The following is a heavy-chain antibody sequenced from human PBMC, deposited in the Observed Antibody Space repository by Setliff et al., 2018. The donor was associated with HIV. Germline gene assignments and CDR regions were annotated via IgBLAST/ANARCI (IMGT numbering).Heavy chain of an antibody. Sequence: NPSETLSLTCAVYGESFSTYFWNWIRQPPGKGLEWIGQINHSGNTNYNPSLKSRVTISMGTSRNQFSLKLRSVTAADTAVYYCATGLIMAPDYWGQGSLVTVSS. CDR3: ATGLIMAPDY. D-gene: IGHD2-8*01. CDR2: INHSGNT. V-gene: IGHV4-34*01. CDR1: GESFSTYF. J-gene: IGHJ4*02.